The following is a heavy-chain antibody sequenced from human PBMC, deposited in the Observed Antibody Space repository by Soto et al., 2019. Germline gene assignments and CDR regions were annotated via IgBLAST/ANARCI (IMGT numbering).Heavy chain of an antibody. Sequence: GGSLRLSCATSGFTFSSYTMSWVRQAPGKGLEWVSAICGRGAFTYYADSVKGRFTVSRDNSKNTLYLQMISLRAEDTAVYYCAKDRAADYDYVWGTYGMDVWGQGTTVTVSS. CDR1: GFTFSSYT. CDR2: ICGRGAFT. CDR3: AKDRAADYDYVWGTYGMDV. V-gene: IGHV3-23*01. J-gene: IGHJ6*02. D-gene: IGHD3-16*01.